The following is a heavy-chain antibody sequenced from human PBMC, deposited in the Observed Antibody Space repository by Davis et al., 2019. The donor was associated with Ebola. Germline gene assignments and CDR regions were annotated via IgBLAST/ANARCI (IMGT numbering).Heavy chain of an antibody. J-gene: IGHJ4*02. Sequence: PSETLSLTCAVYGGSFSGYYWSWIRQPPGKGLEWIGEINHSGSTNYNPSLKSRVTISVDTSKNQFSLKLSSVTAADTAVYYCARGRVGYCSSTSCYPYFDYWGQGTLVTVSS. CDR1: GGSFSGYY. D-gene: IGHD2-2*01. CDR2: INHSGST. CDR3: ARGRVGYCSSTSCYPYFDY. V-gene: IGHV4-34*01.